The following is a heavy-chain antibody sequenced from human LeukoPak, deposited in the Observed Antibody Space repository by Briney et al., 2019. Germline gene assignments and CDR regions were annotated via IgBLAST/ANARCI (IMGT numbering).Heavy chain of an antibody. CDR2: INAGNGKT. Sequence: ASVKVSCKASGYTFTSYAMHWVRQAPGQRLEWMGWINAGNGKTKYSQKFQGRVTVTRDTAANTAYLELSSLRSDDTAVYYWARVDTVMTHWFDPWGQGTLVTVSS. CDR3: ARVDTVMTHWFDP. V-gene: IGHV1-3*01. J-gene: IGHJ5*02. CDR1: GYTFTSYA. D-gene: IGHD5-18*01.